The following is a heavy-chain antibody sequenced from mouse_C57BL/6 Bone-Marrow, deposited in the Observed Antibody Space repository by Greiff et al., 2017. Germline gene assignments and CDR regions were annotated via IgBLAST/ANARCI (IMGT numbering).Heavy chain of an antibody. D-gene: IGHD4-1*02. CDR2: IDPSDSYT. CDR1: GYTFTSYW. J-gene: IGHJ3*01. V-gene: IGHV1-50*01. Sequence: QVQLQQPGAELVKPGASVKLSCKASGYTFTSYWMQWVKQRPGQGLEWIGEIDPSDSYTNYNQKFKGKATLTVDTSSSTAYMQLSSLTSVDSSVYYGARRQLGRAWFAYWGQGTLVTVSA. CDR3: ARRQLGRAWFAY.